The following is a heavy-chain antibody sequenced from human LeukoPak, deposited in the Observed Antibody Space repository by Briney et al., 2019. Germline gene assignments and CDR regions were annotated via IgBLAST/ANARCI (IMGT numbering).Heavy chain of an antibody. V-gene: IGHV4-59*01. D-gene: IGHD3-22*01. CDR1: GGSISSYY. J-gene: IGHJ4*02. CDR2: IYYSGST. CDR3: ARGTDDYYDSSGHQLDY. Sequence: SETLSLTCTVSGGSISSYYWSWIRQPPGKGLEWIGYIYYSGSTNYNPSLKSRVTISVDTSKNQFSLKLSSVTAADTAVYYCARGTDDYYDSSGHQLDYWGQGTLVTVSS.